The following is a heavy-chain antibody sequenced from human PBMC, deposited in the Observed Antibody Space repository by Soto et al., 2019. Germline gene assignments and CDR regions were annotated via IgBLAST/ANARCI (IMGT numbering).Heavy chain of an antibody. Sequence: SETLSLTCTVSGGSIKNYYWSWIRQSAGKALEWIGRIYTRGSTKYNPSLKSRVTMSVDTSKNQFSLKLNSVSAADTAVYFCASDILIVGAPDAFDIWGPGTLVTV. D-gene: IGHD1-26*01. CDR3: ASDILIVGAPDAFDI. CDR1: GGSIKNYY. V-gene: IGHV4-4*07. J-gene: IGHJ3*02. CDR2: IYTRGST.